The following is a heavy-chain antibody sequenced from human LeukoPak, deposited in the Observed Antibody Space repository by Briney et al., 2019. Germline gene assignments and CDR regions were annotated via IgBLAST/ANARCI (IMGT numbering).Heavy chain of an antibody. V-gene: IGHV4-59*01. CDR1: GFTFSSYW. CDR2: FYYSGST. Sequence: GSLRLSCAASGFTFSSYWMHWIRQPPGKGLEYIGYFYYSGSTHYNPSLKSRVTISVDTSKNQFSLKLSSVTAADTAVYYCARARADYGDYIFDYWGQGTLVTVSS. D-gene: IGHD4-17*01. CDR3: ARARADYGDYIFDY. J-gene: IGHJ4*02.